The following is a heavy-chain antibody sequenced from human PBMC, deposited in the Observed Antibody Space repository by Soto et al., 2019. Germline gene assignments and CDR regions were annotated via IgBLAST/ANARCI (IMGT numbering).Heavy chain of an antibody. CDR3: ARGGWAGIDY. V-gene: IGHV1-8*01. CDR1: GYTFTSYE. CDR2: MNPNSGNT. D-gene: IGHD3-16*01. Sequence: QVQLVQSGAEVKQHGASVKVSCKASGYTFTSYEINWVRQATGQGLEWMGWMNPNSGNTGFAQRFQGRITMTRDTSISTAYMELSSLRSDDTAVYYCARGGWAGIDYWGQGTLVTVSS. J-gene: IGHJ4*02.